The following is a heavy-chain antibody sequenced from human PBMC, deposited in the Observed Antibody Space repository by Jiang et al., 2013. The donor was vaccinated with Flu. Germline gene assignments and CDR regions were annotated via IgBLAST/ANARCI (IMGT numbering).Heavy chain of an antibody. CDR2: ISYDGTNK. Sequence: VQLLESGGGVVQPGRSLRLSCAASGFMFNNYPMYWVRQAPGKGLEWVAVISYDGTNKYYADSVRGRFTISRDNSKNTVHLLMSSLRPEDTAVYYCAKDVRKVIFDALDIWGQ. J-gene: IGHJ3*02. D-gene: IGHD1-14*01. CDR1: GFMFNNYP. CDR3: AKDVRKVIFDALDI. V-gene: IGHV3-30*04.